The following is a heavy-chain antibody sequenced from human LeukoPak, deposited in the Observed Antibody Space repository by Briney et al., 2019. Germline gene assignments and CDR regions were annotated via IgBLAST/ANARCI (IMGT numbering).Heavy chain of an antibody. Sequence: GASVKVSCKSSGFTFTDHYIHWVRQGPGQGLEWMGYIGPHSTFTSSPQEFQGRVTMTRDASMSTAYMELTRLRSDDTAVYYCRYYYYYMDVWGKGTTVTVSS. CDR1: GFTFTDHY. CDR2: IGPHSTFT. J-gene: IGHJ6*03. V-gene: IGHV1-2*02. CDR3: RYYYYYMDV.